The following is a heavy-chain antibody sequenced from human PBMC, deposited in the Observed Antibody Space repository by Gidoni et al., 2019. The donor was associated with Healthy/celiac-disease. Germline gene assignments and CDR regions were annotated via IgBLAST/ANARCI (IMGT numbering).Heavy chain of an antibody. CDR3: ARSSGRYYFDY. D-gene: IGHD6-19*01. V-gene: IGHV4-38-2*01. Sequence: QVQLQESGPGLVKPSATLSLTCAVSGYSISSGYYWGWIRQPPGKGLEWIGSIYHSGSTYYNPSLKSRVTISVDTSKNQFSLKLSSVTAADTAVYYCARSSGRYYFDYWGQGTLVTVSS. CDR1: GYSISSGYY. J-gene: IGHJ4*02. CDR2: IYHSGST.